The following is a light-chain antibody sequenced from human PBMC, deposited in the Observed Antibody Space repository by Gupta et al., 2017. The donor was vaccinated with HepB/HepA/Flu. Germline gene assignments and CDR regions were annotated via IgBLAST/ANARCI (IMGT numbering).Light chain of an antibody. CDR2: KAS. Sequence: DIQMTQSPSTLSASVGDRVTITCRASQSISSWLAWYQQKPGKAPKVLIYKASSLESGVPSRFSGSGSGXEFTLTXSSLQPDDFATYYCQQYNSYRTFGXGTKVEIK. J-gene: IGKJ1*01. CDR1: QSISSW. V-gene: IGKV1-5*03. CDR3: QQYNSYRT.